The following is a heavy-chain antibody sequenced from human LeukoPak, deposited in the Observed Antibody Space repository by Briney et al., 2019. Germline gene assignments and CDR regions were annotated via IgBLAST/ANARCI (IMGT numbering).Heavy chain of an antibody. J-gene: IGHJ4*02. CDR2: IIPIFGTA. V-gene: IGHV1-69*06. Sequence: SVKVSCKASGGTFSSYAISWVRQAPGQGLEWMGGIIPIFGTANYAQKFQGRVTITADKSTSTAYMELSSLRSEDTAVCYCARVEGYCSGGSCYLDYWGQGALVTVSS. D-gene: IGHD2-15*01. CDR3: ARVEGYCSGGSCYLDY. CDR1: GGTFSSYA.